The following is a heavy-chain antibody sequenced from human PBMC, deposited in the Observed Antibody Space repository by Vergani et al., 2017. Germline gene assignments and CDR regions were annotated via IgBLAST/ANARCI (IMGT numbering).Heavy chain of an antibody. Sequence: EVQLVESGGGLVQPGGSLRLSCAASGFTFSSYSMNWVRQAPGKGLEWVSYISSSGSTIYYADSVKGRFTISRDNAKNSLYLQMNSLRAEDTAVYYCARRTMIVAGAFDIWGQGTMVTVSS. CDR2: ISSSGSTI. J-gene: IGHJ3*02. CDR3: ARRTMIVAGAFDI. V-gene: IGHV3-48*04. CDR1: GFTFSSYS. D-gene: IGHD3-22*01.